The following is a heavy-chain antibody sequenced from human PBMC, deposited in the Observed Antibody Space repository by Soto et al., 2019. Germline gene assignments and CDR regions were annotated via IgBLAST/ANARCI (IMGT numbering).Heavy chain of an antibody. CDR1: GYSFTSYW. Sequence: PGESLKISCKGSGYSFTSYWIGWVRQMPGKGLEWMGIIYPGDSDTRYSPSFQGQVTISADKSISTAYLQWSSLKASDTAMYYCASSTGGMDYYYGMDVWGQGTTVTVSS. V-gene: IGHV5-51*01. CDR3: ASSTGGMDYYYGMDV. J-gene: IGHJ6*02. CDR2: IYPGDSDT. D-gene: IGHD3-16*01.